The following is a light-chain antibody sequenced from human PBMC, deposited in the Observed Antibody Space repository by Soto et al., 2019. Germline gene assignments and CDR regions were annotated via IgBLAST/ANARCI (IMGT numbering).Light chain of an antibody. V-gene: IGKV3-20*01. CDR3: PLYGSSPIT. CDR2: GAS. Sequence: GLSTSAGTLSLAEGERGTLSSKGSQSVSNNYLAWYQQNHGQAPRLLIYGASNRATGISDRFSGRRSGTDFSLTISGLEPKDVPVYCCPLYGSSPITLGQGTKVDIK. J-gene: IGKJ1*01. CDR1: QSVSNNY.